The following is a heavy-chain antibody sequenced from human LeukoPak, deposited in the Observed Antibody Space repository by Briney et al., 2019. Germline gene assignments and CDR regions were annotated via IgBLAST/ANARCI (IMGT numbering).Heavy chain of an antibody. CDR1: GLTFGSYV. D-gene: IGHD3-10*01. CDR2: IWHVGRNK. J-gene: IGHJ5*02. V-gene: IGHV3-33*01. CDR3: ARDKRSGSYYNVDWFDP. Sequence: GGSLTLSRAASGLTFGSYVIQWVGQAPAKGLEWVAVIWHVGRNKYYTDSVKGRFTISRDNSKNTLYLQMDSLRAEDTAVYYCARDKRSGSYYNVDWFDPWGQGTLVTVSS.